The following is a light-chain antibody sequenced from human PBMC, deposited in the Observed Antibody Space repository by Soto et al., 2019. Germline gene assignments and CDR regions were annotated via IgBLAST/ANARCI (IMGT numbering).Light chain of an antibody. CDR2: GTT. J-gene: IGLJ1*01. CDR1: SSNIGAGYD. V-gene: IGLV1-40*01. CDR3: QSYDSSLSSSYV. Sequence: QSVLTQPPSVSGAPGQRVTISCTGSSSNIGAGYDVHWYQQLPGTAPKLLIYGTTNRPSGVPDRFSGSKSGTSDSLAITGXXXXXXXXXXCQSYDSSLSSSYVFGTGTKLT.